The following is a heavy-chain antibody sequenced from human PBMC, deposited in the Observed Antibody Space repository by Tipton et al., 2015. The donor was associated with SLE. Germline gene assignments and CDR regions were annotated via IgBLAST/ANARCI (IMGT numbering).Heavy chain of an antibody. V-gene: IGHV4-59*01. J-gene: IGHJ5*02. CDR2: IYYSGST. D-gene: IGHD7-27*01. CDR1: GGSISSYY. CDR3: ARDGLLGWFDP. Sequence: TLSLTCTVSGGSISSYYWSWIRQPPGKGLEWIGYIYYSGSTNYNPSLKSRVTISVDTSKNQFSLKLSSVTAADTAVYYCARDGLLGWFDPWGQGTLVTVSP.